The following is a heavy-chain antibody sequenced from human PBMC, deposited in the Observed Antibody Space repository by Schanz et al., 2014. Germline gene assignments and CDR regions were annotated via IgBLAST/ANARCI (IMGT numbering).Heavy chain of an antibody. Sequence: QVQLVQSGAEVKKPGSSVKVSCKASRSTFSSYTISWVRQARGQGLEWVGRFIPILDVGNYAQQFQGRVTFTADKSTSTAYMDLSSLRYEDTALCYCARGTMPGTFDIWGVGTMDTVSS. CDR1: RSTFSSYT. CDR3: ARGTMPGTFDI. V-gene: IGHV1-69*02. D-gene: IGHD2-2*01. J-gene: IGHJ3*02. CDR2: FIPILDVG.